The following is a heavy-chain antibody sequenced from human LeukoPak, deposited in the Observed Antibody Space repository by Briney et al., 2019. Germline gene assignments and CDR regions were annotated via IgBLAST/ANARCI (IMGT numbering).Heavy chain of an antibody. CDR3: ARDQYYYDSSGYLFDY. CDR1: GGSFTAYY. J-gene: IGHJ4*02. V-gene: IGHV4-4*07. Sequence: PSDTLSLTCAVYGGSFTAYYWSWIRQPPGKELEWIGRIYTSGSTNYNPSLKSRVTMSVDTSKNQFSLELSSVTAADTAVYYCARDQYYYDSSGYLFDYWGQGTLVTVSS. D-gene: IGHD3-22*01. CDR2: IYTSGST.